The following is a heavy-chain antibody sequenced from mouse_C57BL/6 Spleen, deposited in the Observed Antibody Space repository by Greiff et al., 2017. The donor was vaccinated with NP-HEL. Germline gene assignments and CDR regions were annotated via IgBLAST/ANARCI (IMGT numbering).Heavy chain of an antibody. V-gene: IGHV1-81*01. Sequence: VKLQESGAELARPGASVKLSCKASGYTFTSYGISWVKQRTGQGLEWIGEIYPRSGNTYYNEKFKGKATLTADKSSSTAYMELRSLTSEDSAVYFCAREAQATMDYWGQGTSVTVSS. CDR3: AREAQATMDY. J-gene: IGHJ4*01. D-gene: IGHD3-2*02. CDR2: IYPRSGNT. CDR1: GYTFTSYG.